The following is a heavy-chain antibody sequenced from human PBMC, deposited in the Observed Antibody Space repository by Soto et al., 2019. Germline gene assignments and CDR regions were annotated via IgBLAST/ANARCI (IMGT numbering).Heavy chain of an antibody. CDR1: GGSISSYN. J-gene: IGHJ3*02. D-gene: IGHD3-22*01. CDR3: ASNLLDYYDSSEGASDI. Sequence: QVQLQESCPGLVKPSETLSLTCTVSGGSISSYNWSWIRQPAGKGLEWIGRIYTSGSTNYNPSLKSRVTMSVDTSKNQFSLKLSSVTAADTAVYYCASNLLDYYDSSEGASDIWRQGTMLTVSS. V-gene: IGHV4-4*07. CDR2: IYTSGST.